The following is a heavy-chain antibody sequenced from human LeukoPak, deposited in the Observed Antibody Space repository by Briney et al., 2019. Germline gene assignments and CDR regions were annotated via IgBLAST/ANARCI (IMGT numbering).Heavy chain of an antibody. V-gene: IGHV1-2*04. Sequence: ASVKVSFKASGYTFTGYYMHWVRQAPGQGLEWMGWINPNSGGTSYAQKFQGWVTMTRDTSISTAYMELSRLRSDDTAVYYCARADTAMAIDYWGQGTLVTVSS. J-gene: IGHJ4*02. CDR1: GYTFTGYY. CDR3: ARADTAMAIDY. D-gene: IGHD5-18*01. CDR2: INPNSGGT.